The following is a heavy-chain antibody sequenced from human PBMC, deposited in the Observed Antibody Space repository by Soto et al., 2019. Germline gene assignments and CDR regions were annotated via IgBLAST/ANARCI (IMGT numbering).Heavy chain of an antibody. D-gene: IGHD2-15*01. CDR3: VHRVLAGQQIDY. CDR1: GFSLSTRGVG. J-gene: IGHJ4*02. Sequence: QITLRESGPTLVKPTQTLTLTCTFSGFSLSTRGVGVGWIRQPPGKALEWLAFIYWNDDKRYKSLLNSRISITRDTSDNQVVLALTDMDPVDTARYYCVHRVLAGQQIDYWGQGTLVTVSS. CDR2: IYWNDDK. V-gene: IGHV2-5*01.